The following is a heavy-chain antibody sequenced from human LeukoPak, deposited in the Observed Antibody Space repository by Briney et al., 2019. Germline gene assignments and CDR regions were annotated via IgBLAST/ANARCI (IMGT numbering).Heavy chain of an antibody. J-gene: IGHJ5*02. Sequence: GGSLTLSCAASGFTFSDYWMTWVRRAPGKGLEWVANIKQDGREKYYVDSVKGRFTISRDNAKNSLYLQMNSLRVEDTAVYYCARDRIAAVGHWRWFDPWGQGTLVTVSS. V-gene: IGHV3-7*04. CDR1: GFTFSDYW. CDR2: IKQDGREK. CDR3: ARDRIAAVGHWRWFDP. D-gene: IGHD6-25*01.